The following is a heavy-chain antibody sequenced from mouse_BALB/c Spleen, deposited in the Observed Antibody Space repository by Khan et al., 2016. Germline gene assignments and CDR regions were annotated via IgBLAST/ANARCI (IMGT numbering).Heavy chain of an antibody. J-gene: IGHJ2*01. V-gene: IGHV4-1*02. CDR2: INPDSSTI. Sequence: EVKLLESGGGLVQPGGSLKLSCAASGFDFSRYWMSWVRQAPGKGLEWIGEINPDSSTINYTSSLKDKFIISRDNAKNTLYLQMSKVRSEATALYYCTRLYYYGTSDYWGQGTTLTVSS. D-gene: IGHD1-1*01. CDR3: TRLYYYGTSDY. CDR1: GFDFSRYW.